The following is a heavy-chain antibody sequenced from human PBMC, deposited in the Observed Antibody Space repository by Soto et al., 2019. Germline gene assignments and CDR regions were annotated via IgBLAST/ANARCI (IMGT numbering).Heavy chain of an antibody. J-gene: IGHJ6*03. Sequence: ASVKGSCKASGYTFTSYDINWVRQATGQGLEWMGWMNPNSGNTGYAQKFQGRVTMTRNTSISTAYMELSSLRSEDTAVYYCARGGDHYYYMDVWGKGTTVTVSS. CDR2: MNPNSGNT. CDR3: ARGGDHYYYMDV. CDR1: GYTFTSYD. V-gene: IGHV1-8*01.